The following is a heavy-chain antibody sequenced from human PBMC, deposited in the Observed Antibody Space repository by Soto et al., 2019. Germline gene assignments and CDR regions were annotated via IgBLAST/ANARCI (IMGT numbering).Heavy chain of an antibody. CDR2: INPSGGST. CDR3: ASSEYCSSTSCAMSGFDY. V-gene: IGHV1-46*03. D-gene: IGHD2-2*01. J-gene: IGHJ4*02. Sequence: GASVKVSCKASGYTFTSYYMHWVRQAPGQGLEWMGIINPSGGSTSYAQKFQGRVTMTRDTSTSTVYMELSSLRSEDTAVYYCASSEYCSSTSCAMSGFDYWGQGTLVTVSS. CDR1: GYTFTSYY.